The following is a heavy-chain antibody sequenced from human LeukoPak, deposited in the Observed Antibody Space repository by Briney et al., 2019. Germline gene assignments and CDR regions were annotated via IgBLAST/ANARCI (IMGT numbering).Heavy chain of an antibody. D-gene: IGHD5-24*01. CDR2: IIPIFGTA. CDR3: ARPSRDGYNSTDDYYYYGMDV. CDR1: GGTFSSYA. V-gene: IGHV1-69*13. Sequence: SVKVSCKASGGTFSSYAISWVRQAPGQGLEWMGGIIPIFGTANYAQKFQGRVTITADESTSTAYMELSSLRSEDTAVYYCARPSRDGYNSTDDYYYYGMDVWGQGTTVTVSS. J-gene: IGHJ6*02.